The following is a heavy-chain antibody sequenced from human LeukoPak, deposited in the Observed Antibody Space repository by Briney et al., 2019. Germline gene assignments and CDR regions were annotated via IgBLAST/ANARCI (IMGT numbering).Heavy chain of an antibody. D-gene: IGHD2-2*01. CDR3: ARGYDSRDYADAFDI. CDR1: GGSLTSYY. CDR2: IYYRGNT. J-gene: IGHJ3*02. Sequence: SETLSLTCSVSGGSLTSYYWSWIRRPPGKGLEWIGYIYYRGNTNYNPSLKSRITISVDTSKKQFSLNLSSVTAADTAVHYCARGYDSRDYADAFDIWGQGTLVTVSS. V-gene: IGHV4-59*01.